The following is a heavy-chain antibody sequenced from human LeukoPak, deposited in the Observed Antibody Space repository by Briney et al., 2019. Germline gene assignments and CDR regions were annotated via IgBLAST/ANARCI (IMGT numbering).Heavy chain of an antibody. Sequence: ASVKVSCKASDYTFTSYGINWVRQAPGQGLEWMGWINPYNDNTNYAQNLQGRVTMTTDTSTSTAYMELRSLRSDDTAVYYCARLSSHYGDYKVDPWGQGTLVTVSS. CDR1: DYTFTSYG. J-gene: IGHJ5*02. D-gene: IGHD4-17*01. V-gene: IGHV1-18*01. CDR3: ARLSSHYGDYKVDP. CDR2: INPYNDNT.